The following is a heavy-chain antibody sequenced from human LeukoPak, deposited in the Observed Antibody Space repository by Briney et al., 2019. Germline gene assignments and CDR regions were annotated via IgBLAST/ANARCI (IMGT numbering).Heavy chain of an antibody. Sequence: GGSLRLSCAASGFTFSSYAMHCVRQAPGKGLEWVAVISYDGSNKYSADSVKGRFTISRDNSKNTLYLQMNSLRAEDTAVYYCARDRVAVAGTGEADYWGQGTLVTVSS. CDR1: GFTFSSYA. CDR2: ISYDGSNK. CDR3: ARDRVAVAGTGEADY. V-gene: IGHV3-30-3*01. D-gene: IGHD6-19*01. J-gene: IGHJ4*02.